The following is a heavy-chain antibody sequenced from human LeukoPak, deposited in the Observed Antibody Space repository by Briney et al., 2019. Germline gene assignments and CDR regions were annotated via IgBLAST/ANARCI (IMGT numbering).Heavy chain of an antibody. CDR2: ISIDDNT. Sequence: PGGSLRLSCAVSGFIVSTNSLAWVRQAPGKGPEWVSFISIDDNTYYADSVKGRFTISRDNSKNTLYLQMNSLRAEDTAVYYCARASNYAFDTWGQGTLVIVS. CDR1: GFIVSTNS. V-gene: IGHV3-53*01. J-gene: IGHJ5*02. D-gene: IGHD1-7*01. CDR3: ARASNYAFDT.